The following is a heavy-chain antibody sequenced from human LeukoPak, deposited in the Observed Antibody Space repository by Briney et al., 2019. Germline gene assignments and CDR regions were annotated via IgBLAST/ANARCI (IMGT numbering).Heavy chain of an antibody. CDR1: GGSISSYY. J-gene: IGHJ4*02. V-gene: IGHV4-59*01. CDR2: IYYSGST. D-gene: IGHD4-17*01. Sequence: KASETLSLTCTVSGGSISSYYWSWVRQPPGKGLEWVGYIYYSGSTNYNPSLKSGVTRSGDTSKNHFSLKLSSVTAADTAVYYCARAGYGDFDYWGQGTLVTVSS. CDR3: ARAGYGDFDY.